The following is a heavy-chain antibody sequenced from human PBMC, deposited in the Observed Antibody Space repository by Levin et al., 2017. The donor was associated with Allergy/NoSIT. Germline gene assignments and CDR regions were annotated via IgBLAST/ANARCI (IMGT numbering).Heavy chain of an antibody. V-gene: IGHV4-31*03. CDR2: IYYSGST. CDR3: ARWVSRSSSLQAPSSTIDY. D-gene: IGHD6-13*01. J-gene: IGHJ4*02. CDR1: GGSISSGGYY. Sequence: SETLSLTCTVSGGSISSGGYYWSWIRQHPGKGLEWIGYIYYSGSTYYNPSLKSRVTISVDTSKNQFSLKLSSVTAADTAVYYCARWVSRSSSLQAPSSTIDYWGQGTLVTVSS.